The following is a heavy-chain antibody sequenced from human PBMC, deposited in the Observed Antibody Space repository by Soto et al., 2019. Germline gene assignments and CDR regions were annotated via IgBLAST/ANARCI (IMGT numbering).Heavy chain of an antibody. CDR3: SRWEVTYNWFDP. CDR1: GYTFTGYH. J-gene: IGHJ5*02. Sequence: ASVKVSCKASGYTFTGYHILWVRQAPGQGLEWMGWINTNSGDANYAQNFQGWVTMTRDTSINTAYVELGRLRSDDTAVYYFSRWEVTYNWFDPWGQGTLVTVSS. CDR2: INTNSGDA. V-gene: IGHV1-2*04. D-gene: IGHD1-26*01.